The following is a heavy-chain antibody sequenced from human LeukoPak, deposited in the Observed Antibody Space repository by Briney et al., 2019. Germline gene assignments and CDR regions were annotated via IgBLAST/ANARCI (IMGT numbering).Heavy chain of an antibody. Sequence: GGSLRLSCAASGFSFSDAWMNWVRQAPGKGLEWVGHIKSKTDGETTNYAEPVRGRFTISKDDSKSAVYLQMNSLKIEDTAVYYCTTDLGTYYHGSQRLIPINYWGQGTLVTVSS. CDR3: TTDLGTYYHGSQRLIPINY. CDR1: GFSFSDAW. V-gene: IGHV3-15*07. J-gene: IGHJ4*02. CDR2: IKSKTDGETT. D-gene: IGHD3-10*01.